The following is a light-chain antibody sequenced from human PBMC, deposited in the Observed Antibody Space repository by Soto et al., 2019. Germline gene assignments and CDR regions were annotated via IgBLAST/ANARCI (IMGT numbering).Light chain of an antibody. Sequence: EIVLTQSPGTLSLSPGERAALSCRASQSISSIYLAWYQQKPGQAPRLLIYRASSRATGIPDRFSGRWSGTDFTLTISRLEHEDFAIYYCQQYGSSYPITFGQGTRLELK. CDR1: QSISSIY. CDR3: QQYGSSYPIT. CDR2: RAS. J-gene: IGKJ5*01. V-gene: IGKV3-20*01.